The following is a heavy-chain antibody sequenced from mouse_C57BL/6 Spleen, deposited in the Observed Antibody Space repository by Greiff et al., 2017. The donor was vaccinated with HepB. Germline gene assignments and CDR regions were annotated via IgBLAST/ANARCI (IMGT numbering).Heavy chain of an antibody. CDR3: ARASFLLLLYYAMDY. CDR1: GYTFTSYW. D-gene: IGHD1-1*01. Sequence: VQLQQPGAELVKPGASVKMSCKASGYTFTSYWITWVKQRPGQGLEWIGDIYPGSGSTNYNEKFKSKATQTVDTSSSTAYMQLSSLTSEDSAVYYCARASFLLLLYYAMDYWGQGTSVTVSS. V-gene: IGHV1-55*01. CDR2: IYPGSGST. J-gene: IGHJ4*01.